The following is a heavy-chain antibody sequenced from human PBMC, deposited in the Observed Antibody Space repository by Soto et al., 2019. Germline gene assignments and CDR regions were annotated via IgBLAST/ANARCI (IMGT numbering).Heavy chain of an antibody. CDR3: ARDGGRHSGGIDY. Sequence: ASVKVSCKASGGTFSSYSINWVRQAPGQGVEWMGEVIPIFVTANDAQKFQGRVTITADESTSTAYMELSSLRSEDTAVYYCARDGGRHSGGIDYWGQGTLVTVSS. CDR1: GGTFSSYS. D-gene: IGHD1-26*01. CDR2: VIPIFVTA. J-gene: IGHJ4*02. V-gene: IGHV1-69*13.